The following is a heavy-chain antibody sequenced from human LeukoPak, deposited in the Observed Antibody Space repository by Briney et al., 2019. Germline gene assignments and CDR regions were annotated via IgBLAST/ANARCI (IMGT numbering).Heavy chain of an antibody. D-gene: IGHD4-17*01. J-gene: IGHJ4*02. Sequence: GGSLRLSCAASGFTFSSYSMNWVRQAPGKGLEWVSSISSSSSYIYYADSVKGRFTISRDNAKNSLYLQMNSLRAEDTAVYYCARGAFGDYLTTFDYWGQGTLVTVSS. V-gene: IGHV3-21*01. CDR1: GFTFSSYS. CDR2: ISSSSSYI. CDR3: ARGAFGDYLTTFDY.